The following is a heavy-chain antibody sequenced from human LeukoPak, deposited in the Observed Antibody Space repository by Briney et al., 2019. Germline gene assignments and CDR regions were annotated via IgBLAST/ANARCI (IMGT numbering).Heavy chain of an antibody. D-gene: IGHD6-19*01. CDR1: GAPISRFY. CDR2: IYNGVPT. Sequence: SETLSLICTASGAPISRFYWNWVRQPPGKGLEWIGNIYNGVPTFFNPSLKSRVTLSVDTSKTQFSLQLAFVTAADTAVYYCVQTTGWPGFDYWGQGILVTVSS. V-gene: IGHV4-4*09. CDR3: VQTTGWPGFDY. J-gene: IGHJ4*02.